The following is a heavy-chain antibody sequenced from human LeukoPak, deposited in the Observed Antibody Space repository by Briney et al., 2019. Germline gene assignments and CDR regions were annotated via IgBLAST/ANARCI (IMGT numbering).Heavy chain of an antibody. D-gene: IGHD6-19*01. J-gene: IGHJ4*02. CDR2: IRYDGSNK. CDR1: GFTFSNYD. CDR3: AKGGSSAWYYFDY. V-gene: IGHV3-30*02. Sequence: GGSLRLSCAASGFTFSNYDMHWVRQAPGKGLQWVAFIRYDGSNKYYADSVKGRFPISRDNSKNTLYLQMNSLRAEGTAVYYCAKGGSSAWYYFDYWGQGTLVTVSS.